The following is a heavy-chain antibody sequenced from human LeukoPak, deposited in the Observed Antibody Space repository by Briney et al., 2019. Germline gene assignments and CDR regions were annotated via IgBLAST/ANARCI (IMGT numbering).Heavy chain of an antibody. CDR1: GDSISSYY. V-gene: IGHV4-59*01. CDR2: IYYSGST. D-gene: IGHD3-10*01. J-gene: IGHJ4*02. Sequence: SETLSLTCTVSGDSISSYYWNWIRQPPGKGLEYIGYIYYSGSTNYNPSLKSRVTISVDTSKNQFSLKLTSVTAADTAVYYCATAGPISGRHNYFDSWGQGTLVTVSS. CDR3: ATAGPISGRHNYFDS.